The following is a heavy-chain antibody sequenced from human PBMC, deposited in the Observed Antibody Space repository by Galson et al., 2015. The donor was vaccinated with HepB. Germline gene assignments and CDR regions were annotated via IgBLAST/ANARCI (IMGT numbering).Heavy chain of an antibody. CDR2: INPNSGDT. V-gene: IGHV1-2*02. J-gene: IGHJ4*02. CDR3: ARDGGLDY. D-gene: IGHD3-16*01. CDR1: GYTFTGYY. Sequence: SVTVSCKASGYTFTGYYMHWVRQAPGQGLEWMAWINPNSGDTNYAQKFQSRVTMTRDTSISTAYMELSRLRSDDTAVYYCARDGGLDYWGQGTLVTVSS.